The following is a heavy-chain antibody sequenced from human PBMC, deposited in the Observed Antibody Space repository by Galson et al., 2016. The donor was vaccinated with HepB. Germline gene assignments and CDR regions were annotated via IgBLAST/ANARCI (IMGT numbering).Heavy chain of an antibody. CDR2: ISWNSGSV. CDR1: GFIFDDYA. Sequence: SLRLSCAASGFIFDDYAMHWVRQAPGRGLEWVSGISWNSGSVGYADSVKGRFTISRDNAKSSLYLQMNSLRAEDTALYYCVKGLTIFGVVIGGPDYFDYWGQGTLVTVSS. CDR3: VKGLTIFGVVIGGPDYFDY. J-gene: IGHJ4*02. D-gene: IGHD3-3*01. V-gene: IGHV3-9*01.